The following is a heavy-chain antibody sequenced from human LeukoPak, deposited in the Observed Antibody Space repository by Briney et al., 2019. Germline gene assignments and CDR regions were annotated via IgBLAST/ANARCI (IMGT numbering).Heavy chain of an antibody. V-gene: IGHV4-39*01. J-gene: IGHJ6*02. CDR1: GGSISSSSYY. CDR3: ARHRIQPPVLMDV. CDR2: IYYSGST. D-gene: IGHD5-18*01. Sequence: SETLSLTCTVSGGSISSSSYYWGWIRQAPGKGLEWIGSIYYSGSTYYNPSLKSRVTIFVDTSKNQFSLKLSSVTAADTAVYYCARHRIQPPVLMDVWGQGTTVTVSS.